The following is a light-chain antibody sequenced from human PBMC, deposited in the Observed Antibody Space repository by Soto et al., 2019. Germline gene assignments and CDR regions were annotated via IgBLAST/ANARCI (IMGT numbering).Light chain of an antibody. CDR1: SSDVGGYNY. Sequence: QSALTQPASVSGSPGQSITLSCTGTSSDVGGYNYVSWYQQHPGKVPKLIIYEVSNWPSGVPDRFSGSKSGNTASLTISGLQSEDEADYYGSSYTSDSTGVFGGGTKVTVL. V-gene: IGLV2-14*01. CDR2: EVS. J-gene: IGLJ3*02. CDR3: SSYTSDSTGV.